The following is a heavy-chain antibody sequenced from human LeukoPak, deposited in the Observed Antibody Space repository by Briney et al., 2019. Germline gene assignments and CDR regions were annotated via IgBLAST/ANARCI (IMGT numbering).Heavy chain of an antibody. CDR3: ARDVNYAFDY. CDR2: ISANSGNT. D-gene: IGHD3-16*01. J-gene: IGHJ4*02. CDR1: GYSFTRNG. V-gene: IGHV1-18*01. Sequence: GASVKVSCKPSGYSFTRNGISWVRQAPGQGLEWMGWISANSGNTKYAQMFQDRVTLATDTSTSTAYMELKSLRSDDTAVYYCARDVNYAFDYWGQGTLVTVSS.